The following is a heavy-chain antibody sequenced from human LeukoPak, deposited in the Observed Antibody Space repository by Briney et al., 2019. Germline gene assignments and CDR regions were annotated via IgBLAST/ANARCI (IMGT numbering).Heavy chain of an antibody. CDR1: GFTFSSYS. V-gene: IGHV3-21*01. J-gene: IGHJ4*02. Sequence: GGSLRLSCAASGFTFSSYSMNWVRQAPGKGLEWVSSISSSSSYIYYADTVKGRFTISRDNAKNSLYLQMNSLRAEDTAVYYCARDRGLYFDYWGQGTLVTVSS. CDR3: ARDRGLYFDY. D-gene: IGHD3-10*01. CDR2: ISSSSSYI.